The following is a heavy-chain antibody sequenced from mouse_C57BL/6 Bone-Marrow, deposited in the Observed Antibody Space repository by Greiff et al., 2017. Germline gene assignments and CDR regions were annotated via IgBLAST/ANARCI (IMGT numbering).Heavy chain of an antibody. CDR2: LSLKSDNYAT. J-gene: IGHJ2*01. CDR1: GFTFSNYW. V-gene: IGHV6-3*01. CDR3: TEDTTVVD. Sequence: EVHLVESGGGLVQPGGSMKLSCVASGFTFSNYWMNWVRQSPEKGLEWVAQLSLKSDNYATNYAESVKGRFTISRDDSKSRVYLQMNNLRAEDTGIYYCTEDTTVVDWGQGTTLTVSS. D-gene: IGHD1-1*01.